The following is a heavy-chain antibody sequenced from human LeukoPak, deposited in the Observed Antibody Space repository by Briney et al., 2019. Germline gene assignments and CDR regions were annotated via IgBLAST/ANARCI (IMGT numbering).Heavy chain of an antibody. CDR2: IIPIFGTA. Sequence: EASVKVSCKASGGTFSSYAISWVRQAPGRGLEWMGGIIPIFGTADYAQKFQGRVTITADESTSTAYMELSSLRSEDTAVYYCARANEGGNDGYFDYWGQGTLVTVSS. CDR3: ARANEGGNDGYFDY. D-gene: IGHD4-23*01. CDR1: GGTFSSYA. J-gene: IGHJ4*02. V-gene: IGHV1-69*13.